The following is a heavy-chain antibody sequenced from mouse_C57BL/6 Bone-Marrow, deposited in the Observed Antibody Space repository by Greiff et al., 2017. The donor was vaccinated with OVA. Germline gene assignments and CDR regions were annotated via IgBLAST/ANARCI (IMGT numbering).Heavy chain of an antibody. D-gene: IGHD2-2*01. CDR2: IDPENGDT. CDR1: GFNIKDDY. V-gene: IGHV14-4*01. Sequence: VQLQQSGAELVRPGASVKLSCTASGFNIKDDYMDWVKQRPEQGLEWIGWIDPENGDTEYASKFQGKATITADTSSNTAYLQLSSLTSEDTAVYYCTTSGYGYAWFAYWGQGTLVAVSA. J-gene: IGHJ3*01. CDR3: TTSGYGYAWFAY.